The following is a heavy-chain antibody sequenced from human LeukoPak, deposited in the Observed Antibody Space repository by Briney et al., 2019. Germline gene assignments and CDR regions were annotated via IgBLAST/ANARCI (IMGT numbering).Heavy chain of an antibody. D-gene: IGHD5-12*01. CDR3: ATRGYSGYDAAWDYFDY. J-gene: IGHJ4*02. Sequence: ASVKVSCKVSGYTLTELSMRWVRQAPGKGLGWMGGFDPEDGETIYAQKFQGRVTMTEDTSTDTAYMELSSLRSEDTAVYYCATRGYSGYDAAWDYFDYWGQGTLVTVSS. CDR2: FDPEDGET. CDR1: GYTLTELS. V-gene: IGHV1-24*01.